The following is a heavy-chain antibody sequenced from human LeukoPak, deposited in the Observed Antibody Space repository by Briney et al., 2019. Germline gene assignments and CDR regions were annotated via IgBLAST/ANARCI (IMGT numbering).Heavy chain of an antibody. D-gene: IGHD3-10*01. J-gene: IGHJ4*02. V-gene: IGHV1-69*13. CDR2: IIPIFGTA. Sequence: SVKVSCKASGGTFSIYAISWVRQAPGQGTEWMGGIIPIFGTANYAQKLQGRVTITADESTSTAYMELSSLRSEDTAVYYCARGGRDGWGSHSFIQLDYWGQGTLVTVSS. CDR1: GGTFSIYA. CDR3: ARGGRDGWGSHSFIQLDY.